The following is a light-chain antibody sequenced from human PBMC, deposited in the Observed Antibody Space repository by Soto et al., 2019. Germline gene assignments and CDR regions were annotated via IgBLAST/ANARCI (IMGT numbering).Light chain of an antibody. Sequence: EIVMTQSPGTLSVSPGEGATLSCRDSQSVRNSLAWYQQKPGQAPRLLIYDTSTRATGIPARFSGSGSGTEFTLTISSLQFEDFAVYYCQNYYDWPTWTFGQGTKVDI. J-gene: IGKJ1*01. V-gene: IGKV3-15*01. CDR3: QNYYDWPTWT. CDR1: QSVRNS. CDR2: DTS.